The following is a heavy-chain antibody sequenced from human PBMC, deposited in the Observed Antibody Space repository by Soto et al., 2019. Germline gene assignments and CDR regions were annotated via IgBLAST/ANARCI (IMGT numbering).Heavy chain of an antibody. J-gene: IGHJ6*02. CDR3: ARKLELRGSYYYYYDMDV. V-gene: IGHV1-2*06. CDR2: INPNSGGT. Sequence: GASVKVSCKASGYTFTDYYMHWVRQAPGQGLEWMGRINPNSGGTNYAQKFQGRVTMTRDTSISTAYMELSRLRSDDTAVYYCARKLELRGSYYYYYDMDVWGQGTTVTVSS. CDR1: GYTFTDYY. D-gene: IGHD1-7*01.